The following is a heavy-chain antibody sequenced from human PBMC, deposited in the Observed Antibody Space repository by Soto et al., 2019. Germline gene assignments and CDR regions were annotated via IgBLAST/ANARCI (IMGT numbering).Heavy chain of an antibody. CDR1: GDSVSSDRYF. V-gene: IGHV4-61*01. D-gene: IGHD1-26*01. CDR2: ISYTGDT. J-gene: IGHJ5*02. Sequence: KPSETLSLTCSVSGDSVSSDRYFWTWIRQPPGKGLEWIAYISYTGDTNYNPSLKSRVTISVDTSRNQFSLTLTSVTAADTAVYFCARIVVGATVDLWGQGSLVTVS. CDR3: ARIVVGATVDL.